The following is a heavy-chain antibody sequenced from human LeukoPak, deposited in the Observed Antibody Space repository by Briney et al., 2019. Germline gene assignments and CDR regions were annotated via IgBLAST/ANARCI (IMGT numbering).Heavy chain of an antibody. Sequence: GGSLRLSCAASGFTFSSYSMNWVRQAPGKGLEWVSYISSSSSTIYYADSVKGRFTISRDNAKNSLYLQMNSLRAEDTAVYYCARSGYAAHWGQGTLVTVSS. J-gene: IGHJ4*02. D-gene: IGHD3-22*01. CDR1: GFTFSSYS. CDR2: ISSSSSTI. V-gene: IGHV3-48*01. CDR3: ARSGYAAH.